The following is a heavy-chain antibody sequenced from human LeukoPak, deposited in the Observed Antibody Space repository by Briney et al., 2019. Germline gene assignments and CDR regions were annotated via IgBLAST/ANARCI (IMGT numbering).Heavy chain of an antibody. J-gene: IGHJ4*02. D-gene: IGHD3/OR15-3a*01. CDR3: ARDAYHSGDLDQ. CDR1: GFTFSNHI. V-gene: IGHV3-30*02. CDR2: IRFDGTNR. Sequence: TGGSLRLSCAASGFTFSNHIMHWVRQAPGKGLEWVSFIRFDGTNRHYVDSVKGRFTISRDNPNNMLYLQMNSLKFDDTDVYYCARDAYHSGDLDQWGEGTLVIVSS.